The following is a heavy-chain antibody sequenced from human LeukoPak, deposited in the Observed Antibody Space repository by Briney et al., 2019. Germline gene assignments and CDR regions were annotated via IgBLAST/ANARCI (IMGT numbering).Heavy chain of an antibody. J-gene: IGHJ4*01. CDR3: AKAVYVSSGYYDY. V-gene: IGHV3-30*02. Sequence: GGSLRLSCAASGFTFSSFGMHWVRQAPGKGLEGVAFIPYDGSNVYYADSVKGRFTVSRDNSKNTLHLQMNSLRAEDTAVYYCAKAVYVSSGYYDYWGHGTLVTVSS. CDR1: GFTFSSFG. D-gene: IGHD3-22*01. CDR2: IPYDGSNV.